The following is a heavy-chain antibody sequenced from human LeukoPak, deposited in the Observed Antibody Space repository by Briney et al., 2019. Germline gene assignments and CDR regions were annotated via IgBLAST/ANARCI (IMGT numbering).Heavy chain of an antibody. CDR2: IKQDGGEK. CDR1: RFSFSSYW. Sequence: GGSLRLSCAASRFSFSSYWMAWVRQAPGKGLDWVANIKQDGGEKHYVDSVQGRFTISRDNAKNSLYLQMNSLRAEDTAVYYCARDVGYDSSGSYPYYFDYWGLGTLVTVSS. CDR3: ARDVGYDSSGSYPYYFDY. J-gene: IGHJ4*02. D-gene: IGHD3-22*01. V-gene: IGHV3-7*05.